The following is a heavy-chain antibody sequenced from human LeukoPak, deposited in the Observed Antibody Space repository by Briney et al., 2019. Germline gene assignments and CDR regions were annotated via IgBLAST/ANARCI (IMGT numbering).Heavy chain of an antibody. CDR2: IRYDGSNK. Sequence: GGSLRLSCTASGFTFSTYGMHWVRQAPGKGLKWVAFIRYDGSNKYYGDPVKGRFTISRDNSKNTLYLQMNSLRVEDTAVYYCAKVRGNYDFWSGFDYWGQGTLVTVSS. J-gene: IGHJ4*02. V-gene: IGHV3-30*02. D-gene: IGHD3-3*01. CDR1: GFTFSTYG. CDR3: AKVRGNYDFWSGFDY.